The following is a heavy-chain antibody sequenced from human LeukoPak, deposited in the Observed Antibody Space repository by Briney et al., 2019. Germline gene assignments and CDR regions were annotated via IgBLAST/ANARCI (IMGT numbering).Heavy chain of an antibody. CDR3: ARRGYYYYGMDV. V-gene: IGHV3-11*01. CDR2: ISSSGSTI. J-gene: IGHJ6*02. CDR1: GGSFSGYY. Sequence: LSLTCAVYGGSFSGYYWSWIRQAPGKGLEWVSYISSSGSTIYYADSVKGRFTISRDNAKNSLYLQMNSLRAEDTAVYYCARRGYYYYGMDVWGQGTTVTVSS.